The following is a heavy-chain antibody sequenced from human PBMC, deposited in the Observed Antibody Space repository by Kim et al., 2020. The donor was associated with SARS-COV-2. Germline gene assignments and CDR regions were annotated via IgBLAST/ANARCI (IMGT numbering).Heavy chain of an antibody. Sequence: KSRVTISVDTSKNQFSLKLSSVTAADTAVYYCARGLIPEYYYGSGSYNYWGQGTLVTVSS. D-gene: IGHD3-10*01. CDR3: ARGLIPEYYYGSGSYNY. V-gene: IGHV4-34*01. J-gene: IGHJ4*02.